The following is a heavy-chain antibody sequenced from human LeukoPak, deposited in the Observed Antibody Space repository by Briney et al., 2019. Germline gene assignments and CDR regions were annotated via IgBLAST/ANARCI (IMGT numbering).Heavy chain of an antibody. CDR1: GYTFIIYY. CDR3: AGAKQLFDY. D-gene: IGHD1-1*01. CDR2: INPSGGST. V-gene: IGHV1-46*01. J-gene: IGHJ4*02. Sequence: ASVKVSCKASGYTFIIYYIHWVRQAPGQGLEWMGIINPSGGSTSYAQKFQGRVTMTRDTSTSTVYMELSSLRSEDTAVYYCAGAKQLFDYWGQGTPVTVSS.